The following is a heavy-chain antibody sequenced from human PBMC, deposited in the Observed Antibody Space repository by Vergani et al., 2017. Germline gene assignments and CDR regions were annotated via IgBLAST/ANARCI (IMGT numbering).Heavy chain of an antibody. J-gene: IGHJ4*02. D-gene: IGHD3-3*01. CDR1: GFTFSSYA. CDR2: ISGSGGST. V-gene: IGHV3-23*01. CDR3: AKLPSALRFLEWLFDY. Sequence: EVQLLESGGGLVQPGGSLRLSCAASGFTFSSYAMSWVRQAPGKGLEWVSAISGSGGSTYYADSVKGRFTISRDNSKNTLYLQMNSLRAEDTAVYYCAKLPSALRFLEWLFDYWGQGTLVTVSS.